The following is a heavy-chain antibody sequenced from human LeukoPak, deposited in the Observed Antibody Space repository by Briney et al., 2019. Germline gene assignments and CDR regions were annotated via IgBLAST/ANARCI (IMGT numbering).Heavy chain of an antibody. CDR3: AKDSAYSSSWYSRSWFDP. J-gene: IGHJ5*02. V-gene: IGHV3-30*18. D-gene: IGHD6-13*01. CDR2: ISYDGSNK. Sequence: PGGSLRLSCAASGLTFSSYGMHWVRQAPGKGLEWVAVISYDGSNKYYADSVKGRFTISRDNSKNTLYLQMNSLRAEDTAVYYCAKDSAYSSSWYSRSWFDPWGQGTLVTVSS. CDR1: GLTFSSYG.